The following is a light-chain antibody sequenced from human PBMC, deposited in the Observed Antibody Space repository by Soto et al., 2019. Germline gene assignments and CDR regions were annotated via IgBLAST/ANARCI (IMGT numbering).Light chain of an antibody. J-gene: IGKJ2*01. CDR2: GAS. CDR1: QSITSNF. CDR3: QQYGRSPLMYT. V-gene: IGKV3-20*01. Sequence: EIVLTQSPGTLSLSPGERATLSCRASQSITSNFLAWYQQKPGQARRLLIYGASTRAAGVPDRFSGSGSGTDFTLTITRLEPEDFAVYYCQQYGRSPLMYTFGQGTKLGV.